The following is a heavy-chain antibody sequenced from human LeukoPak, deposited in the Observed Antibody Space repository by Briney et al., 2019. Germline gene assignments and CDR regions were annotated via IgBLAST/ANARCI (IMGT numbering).Heavy chain of an antibody. CDR1: GGSISTYY. Sequence: SETLSLTCTVSGGSISTYYWSWIRQPPGKGLEWIGYVFDSESTKDNPSLKSRVTLSVDTSKNQLSLTLTSVTAADPAVYYCAAIKRGTIYGYLDVWGQGVTVTVSS. CDR3: AAIKRGTIYGYLDV. CDR2: VFDSEST. D-gene: IGHD1-14*01. V-gene: IGHV4-59*01. J-gene: IGHJ6*02.